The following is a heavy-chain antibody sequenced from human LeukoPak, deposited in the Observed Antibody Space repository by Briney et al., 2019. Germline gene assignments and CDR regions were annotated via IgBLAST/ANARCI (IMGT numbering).Heavy chain of an antibody. J-gene: IGHJ3*02. CDR1: GFTVSSNY. D-gene: IGHD2-2*01. CDR3: ARVGVVPAAIPDGFDI. CDR2: IYSGGST. V-gene: IGHV3-53*01. Sequence: PGGSLRLSCAASGFTVSSNYMSWVRQAPGKGLEWVSVIYSGGSTYYADSVKGRFTISRDNSKNTLYLQMNSLTAEDTAVYYCARVGVVPAAIPDGFDIWGQGTTVTVSS.